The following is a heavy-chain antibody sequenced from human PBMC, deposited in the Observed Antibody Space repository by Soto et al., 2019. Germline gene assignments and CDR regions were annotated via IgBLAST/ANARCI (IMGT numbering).Heavy chain of an antibody. CDR1: GCTFASYG. Sequence: ASVKVSCKASGCTFASYGISWVRQAPGQGLEWMGWSSAYNGNTNYAQKLQGRVTMTTDTSTSTAYMELRSLRSDDTAVYYCARDKGITMVRGVIITSTYYYYGMDVWGQGTTVTVS. CDR2: SSAYNGNT. V-gene: IGHV1-18*01. J-gene: IGHJ6*02. CDR3: ARDKGITMVRGVIITSTYYYYGMDV. D-gene: IGHD3-10*01.